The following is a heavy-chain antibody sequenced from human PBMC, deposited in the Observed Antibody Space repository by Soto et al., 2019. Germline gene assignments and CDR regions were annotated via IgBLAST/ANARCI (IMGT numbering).Heavy chain of an antibody. Sequence: QVQLQESGPGLVKPSQTLSLTCTVSGGSISSGGYYWSWIRQHPGKGLEWIGYIYYSGSTYYNPSLKSHVTLXVXTXXNQFSLKLSSLTAADTAVYYWARSGNSYGPNPLLYWGQGTLVTVSS. CDR2: IYYSGST. V-gene: IGHV4-31*01. CDR3: ARSGNSYGPNPLLY. D-gene: IGHD5-18*01. J-gene: IGHJ4*02. CDR1: GGSISSGGYY.